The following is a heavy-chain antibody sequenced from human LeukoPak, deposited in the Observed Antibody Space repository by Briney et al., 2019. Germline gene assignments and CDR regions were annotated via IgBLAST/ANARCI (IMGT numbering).Heavy chain of an antibody. J-gene: IGHJ4*02. Sequence: ASVKVSCKASGGTFSSYAISWVRQAPGQGLEWMGGIIPIFGTANYAQKFQGRVTITADESTGTAYMEVSSLRSEDTAVYYCARAVDSGYYTPFDYWGQGTLVTVSS. CDR1: GGTFSSYA. V-gene: IGHV1-69*13. CDR2: IIPIFGTA. D-gene: IGHD3-22*01. CDR3: ARAVDSGYYTPFDY.